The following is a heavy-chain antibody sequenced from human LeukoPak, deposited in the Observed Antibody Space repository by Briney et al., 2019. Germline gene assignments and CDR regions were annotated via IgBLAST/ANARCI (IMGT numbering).Heavy chain of an antibody. CDR2: VYYSGST. D-gene: IGHD2-15*01. J-gene: IGHJ4*02. CDR1: GGSVSGYY. CDR3: ARIHRYCSGGACYVLDN. Sequence: SETLSLTCVVSGGSVSGYYWGWIRQPLGRGLEWIGYVYYSGSTNYNPSFKSRITISVDTSRNQFSLQLSSVTAADTAVYYCARIHRYCSGGACYVLDNWGQGTLVAVSS. V-gene: IGHV4-59*02.